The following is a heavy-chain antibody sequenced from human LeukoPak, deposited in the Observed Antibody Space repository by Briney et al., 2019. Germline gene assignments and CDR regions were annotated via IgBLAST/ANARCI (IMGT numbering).Heavy chain of an antibody. J-gene: IGHJ6*03. CDR2: IYSGGST. Sequence: GGSLRLSCAASGFTVSSNYMSWVRQAPGKGLEWVSVIYSGGSTYYADSVKGRFTISRDNAKNTLYLQMNSLRAEDTAVYYCARDLASYYYYYMDVWGKGTTVTVSS. V-gene: IGHV3-66*01. CDR3: ARDLASYYYYYMDV. CDR1: GFTVSSNY.